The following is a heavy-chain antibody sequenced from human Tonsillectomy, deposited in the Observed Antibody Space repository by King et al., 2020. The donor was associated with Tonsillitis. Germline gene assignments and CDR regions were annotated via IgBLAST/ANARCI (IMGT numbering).Heavy chain of an antibody. V-gene: IGHV3-21*01. CDR3: ARDPVNYGDAFDI. D-gene: IGHD4-11*01. J-gene: IGHJ3*02. CDR2: ITSSRTYI. Sequence: VQLVESGGGLVKPGGSLRLSCAASGFTFSSCSMNWFRQAPGKGLEWGSSITSSRTYIYYSDSVKGRFTISRDNAKNSLYLQMNSLRAEDTAVYYCARDPVNYGDAFDIWGQGTMVTVSS. CDR1: GFTFSSCS.